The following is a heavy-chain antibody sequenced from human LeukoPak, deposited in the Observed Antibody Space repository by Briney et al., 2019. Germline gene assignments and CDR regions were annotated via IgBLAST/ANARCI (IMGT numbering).Heavy chain of an antibody. CDR1: GGSISSYY. Sequence: SETLSLTCTVSGGSISSYYWSWIRQPPGKGLEWIGYIYYSGSTNYNPSLKSRVTISVDTSKNQFSLKLSSVTAADTAVYYCASGKRSSSSISPFPDYWGQGTLVTVSS. CDR2: IYYSGST. D-gene: IGHD6-6*01. V-gene: IGHV4-59*01. J-gene: IGHJ4*02. CDR3: ASGKRSSSSISPFPDY.